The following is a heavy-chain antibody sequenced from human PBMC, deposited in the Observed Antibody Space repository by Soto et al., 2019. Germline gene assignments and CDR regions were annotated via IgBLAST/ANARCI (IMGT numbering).Heavy chain of an antibody. V-gene: IGHV1-3*05. CDR2: SNAGNGNT. J-gene: IGHJ4*02. D-gene: IGHD2-15*01. CDR1: GYTFTSYA. Sequence: QVQLVQSGAEEKKPGASVKISCKASGYTFTSYALHWVRQAPGQRLEWMGWSNAGNGNTKYSQKFQGRFTITWDTXAXXAYMELSSLRSEDMAVYYCAREYCTGGSCYSYFDSWGRGALVTVSS. CDR3: AREYCTGGSCYSYFDS.